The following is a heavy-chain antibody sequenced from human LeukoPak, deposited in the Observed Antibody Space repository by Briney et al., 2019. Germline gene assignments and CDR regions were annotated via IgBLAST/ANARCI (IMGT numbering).Heavy chain of an antibody. CDR3: ARDGRTYYYGSGSRFDY. J-gene: IGHJ4*02. V-gene: IGHV4-39*02. D-gene: IGHD3-10*01. CDR2: IYYSGNT. CDR1: GVSISSSNSY. Sequence: SETLSLTCTVSGVSISSSNSYWGWIRQPPGKGLEWIGSIYYSGNTYYNASLKSQVSISIDTSKNQFSLKLSSVTAADTAVYYCARDGRTYYYGSGSRFDYWGQGTLVTVSS.